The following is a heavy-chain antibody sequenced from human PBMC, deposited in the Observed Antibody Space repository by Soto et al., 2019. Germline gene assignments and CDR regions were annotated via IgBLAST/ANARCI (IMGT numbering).Heavy chain of an antibody. V-gene: IGHV1-69*01. CDR1: GGLFSSYP. CDR3: ARGGSGYTWFNEF. J-gene: IGHJ4*02. D-gene: IGHD3-22*01. Sequence: QVQLVQSGAEVKKPGSSVKVSCKASGGLFSSYPISWVRQVPGQGLEWMGGIIPVFHTAYYTQRFQGRVTITADESTSTAYMELSSLRSEDTAIYYCARGGSGYTWFNEFWGQGTLVTVSS. CDR2: IIPVFHTA.